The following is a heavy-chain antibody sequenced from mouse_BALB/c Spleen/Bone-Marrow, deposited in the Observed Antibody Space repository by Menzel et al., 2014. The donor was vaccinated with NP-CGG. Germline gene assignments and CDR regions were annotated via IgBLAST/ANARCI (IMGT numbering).Heavy chain of an antibody. J-gene: IGHJ2*01. V-gene: IGHV1-14*01. Sequence: EVQLHQSGPELVKPGASVKMSCMASGYTFTSYVMHWVKQKPGQGLEWIGYINPFNDGIEYNEKFKVKATLTSDKSSSTAYMELSSLTSEDSAVYYCARGTTVVGDYWGQGTTLTVSS. CDR1: GYTFTSYV. D-gene: IGHD1-1*01. CDR3: ARGTTVVGDY. CDR2: INPFNDGI.